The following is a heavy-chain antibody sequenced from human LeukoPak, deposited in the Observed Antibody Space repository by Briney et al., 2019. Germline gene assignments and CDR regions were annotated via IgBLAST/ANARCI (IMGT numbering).Heavy chain of an antibody. CDR3: ARDISLPNYDGFDI. CDR1: GYTFGDYG. V-gene: IGHV3-49*04. CDR2: IRRKVDGATT. D-gene: IGHD5-24*01. J-gene: IGHJ3*02. Sequence: GGSLRLSCTVSGYTFGDYGLAWVRKAPGKSLEWVGFIRRKVDGATTEYAASVKGRFIISRDDSKRIAYLQMNSLRTEDTAVYYCARDISLPNYDGFDIWGQGTMVTVSS.